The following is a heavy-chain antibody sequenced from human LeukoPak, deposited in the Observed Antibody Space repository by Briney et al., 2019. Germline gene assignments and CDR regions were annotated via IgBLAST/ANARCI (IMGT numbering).Heavy chain of an antibody. CDR2: INPSGGST. Sequence: ASVKVSCKASGYTFTSYYMHWVRQAPGQGLEWMGIINPSGGSTSYAQKFQGRVTMTRDTSTSTVYMELSSLRSEDTAVYYCARAEVEYSSSWYYFDYWGRGTLVTVSS. CDR3: ARAEVEYSSSWYYFDY. V-gene: IGHV1-46*01. CDR1: GYTFTSYY. D-gene: IGHD6-13*01. J-gene: IGHJ4*02.